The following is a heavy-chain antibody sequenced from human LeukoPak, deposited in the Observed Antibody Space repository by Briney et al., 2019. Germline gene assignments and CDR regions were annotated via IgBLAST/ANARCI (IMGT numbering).Heavy chain of an antibody. Sequence: GASVKVSCKPSGYTFTSSGITWVRQAPGQGLEWMGWINTYSGDTKYAQKFRDRVSMTTDTSTSTAYMELRSLRSDDTAVYFCARDREEDGYADYWGQGTLVTVSS. CDR2: INTYSGDT. J-gene: IGHJ4*02. D-gene: IGHD5-24*01. CDR1: GYTFTSSG. V-gene: IGHV1-18*01. CDR3: ARDREEDGYADY.